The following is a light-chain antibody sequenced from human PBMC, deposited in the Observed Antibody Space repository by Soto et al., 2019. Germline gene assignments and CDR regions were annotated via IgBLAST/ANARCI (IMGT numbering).Light chain of an antibody. Sequence: ENVLTHSPGTLSLSPGELATLSCRASQSFSSSYLAWYQQKPGQAPRLLIYGASIRATGIPDRFSGSRSGTAFTLTINSLQSEDFAVYYCQRYNNWPLTFGGGTRLEIK. J-gene: IGKJ5*01. V-gene: IGKV3-20*01. CDR3: QRYNNWPLT. CDR1: QSFSSSY. CDR2: GAS.